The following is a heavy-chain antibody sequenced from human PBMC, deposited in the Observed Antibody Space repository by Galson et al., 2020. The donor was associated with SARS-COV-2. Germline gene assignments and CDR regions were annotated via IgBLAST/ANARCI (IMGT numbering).Heavy chain of an antibody. J-gene: IGHJ6*02. V-gene: IGHV3-48*04. CDR1: GFTFSSYS. CDR2: ISSSSSTI. D-gene: IGHD3-10*01. CDR3: ARLEGVLWFREPHGKPGTWPEYGMDG. Sequence: GGSLRLSCAASGFTFSSYSMNWVRPAQGKGLEWVSYISSSSSTIYYADSVKGRFTISRDNAKNSLYLQMNSLRAEDTAVYYCARLEGVLWFREPHGKPGTWPEYGMDGWGQGTTVTVSS.